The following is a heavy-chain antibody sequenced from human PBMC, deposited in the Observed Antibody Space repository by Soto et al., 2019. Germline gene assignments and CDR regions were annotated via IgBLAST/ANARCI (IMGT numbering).Heavy chain of an antibody. CDR1: GYSFSDYD. D-gene: IGHD4-4*01. J-gene: IGHJ6*02. CDR2: INPSGGRT. Sequence: ASVKVSCKASGYSFSDYDIHWLRQAPGQGLEWMGMINPSGGRTTYAQNFQGRVTMTRDTSTSTVYMEVTSLRSEDRAVYYCARGGYSNNYYGMDVWGQGTTVTVSS. V-gene: IGHV1-46*01. CDR3: ARGGYSNNYYGMDV.